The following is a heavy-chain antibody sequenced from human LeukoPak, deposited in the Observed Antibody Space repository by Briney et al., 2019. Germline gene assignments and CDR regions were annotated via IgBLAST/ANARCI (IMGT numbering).Heavy chain of an antibody. Sequence: VASVKVSCKASGYTFTGYYIHWVRQAPGQGLEWMGWVNPNSGGTHCAQKFQGRVTMTRDTSINTVYMALNWLTSDDTAVYYCARGQQWLEAFDYWGLGTLVTVSS. CDR2: VNPNSGGT. CDR1: GYTFTGYY. CDR3: ARGQQWLEAFDY. J-gene: IGHJ4*02. D-gene: IGHD6-19*01. V-gene: IGHV1-2*02.